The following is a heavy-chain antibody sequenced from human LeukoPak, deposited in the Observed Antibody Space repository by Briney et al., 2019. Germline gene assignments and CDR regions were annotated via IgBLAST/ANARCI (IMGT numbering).Heavy chain of an antibody. CDR3: ARGAYYYED. V-gene: IGHV3-48*01. D-gene: IGHD3-22*01. CDR1: GFTFSSHS. CDR2: ISSSSSTI. J-gene: IGHJ4*02. Sequence: GALRLSCAASGFTFSSHSMNWVRQAPGKGLEWVSYISSSSSTIYYADSVKGRFTISRDNAKNSLYLQMNSLRAEDTAVYYCARGAYYYEDWGQGTLVTVSS.